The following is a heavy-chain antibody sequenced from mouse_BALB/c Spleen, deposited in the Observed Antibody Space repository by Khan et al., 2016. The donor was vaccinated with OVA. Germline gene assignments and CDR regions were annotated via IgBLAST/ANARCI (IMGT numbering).Heavy chain of an antibody. Sequence: EVQLQESGPSLVKPSQTLSLTCSVTGDSITSGYWNWIRKFPGNKLEYMGYIIYTGYTYYNPSLKSRISITRHTSKNHYSLQLTSVTDEDTATYYCGRSPDRYVVVYCGQGTLGTVSA. CDR3: GRSPDRYVVVY. V-gene: IGHV3-8*02. CDR1: GDSITSGY. CDR2: IIYTGYT. J-gene: IGHJ3*01.